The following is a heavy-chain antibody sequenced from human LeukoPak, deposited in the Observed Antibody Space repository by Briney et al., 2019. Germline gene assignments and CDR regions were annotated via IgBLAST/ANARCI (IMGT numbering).Heavy chain of an antibody. CDR2: IVVGSGNT. V-gene: IGHV1-58*02. Sequence: ASVKVSCKASGFTFTSSAMQWVRQARGQRLEWIGWIVVGSGNTNYAQKFQERVTITRDMSTSTAYMELSSLRSEDTAVYYCAAWGCSGGSCYFDYWGQGTLVTVSS. D-gene: IGHD2-15*01. CDR3: AAWGCSGGSCYFDY. CDR1: GFTFTSSA. J-gene: IGHJ4*02.